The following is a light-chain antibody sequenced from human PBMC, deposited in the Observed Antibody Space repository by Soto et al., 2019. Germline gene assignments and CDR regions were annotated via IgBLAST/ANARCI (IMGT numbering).Light chain of an antibody. CDR3: QQLNIYLST. CDR2: AAS. J-gene: IGKJ5*01. CDR1: QGISSH. V-gene: IGKV1-9*01. Sequence: DIQLTQSPSFLSASVGDRVTITCRASQGISSHLAWYQQKPGKAPKLLIYAASTLQSGVPSRFSGSGSGTEFTLTISSLQPEDFATYYCQQLNIYLSTFGQGTRLDIK.